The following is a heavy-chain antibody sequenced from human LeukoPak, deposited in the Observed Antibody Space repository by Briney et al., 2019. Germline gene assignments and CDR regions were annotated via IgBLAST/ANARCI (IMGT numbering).Heavy chain of an antibody. CDR3: ARQDIVVVVAATVPYFDY. J-gene: IGHJ4*02. Sequence: SETLSLTCAVYGGSFSGYYWSWIRQPPGKGLEWIGSIYYSGSTYYNPSLKSRVTISVDTSKNQFSLKLSSVTAADTAVYYCARQDIVVVVAATVPYFDYWGQGTLVTVSS. D-gene: IGHD2-15*01. CDR2: IYYSGST. CDR1: GGSFSGYY. V-gene: IGHV4-34*01.